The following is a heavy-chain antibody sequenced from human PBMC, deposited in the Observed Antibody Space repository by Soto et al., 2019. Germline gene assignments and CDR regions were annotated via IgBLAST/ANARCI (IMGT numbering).Heavy chain of an antibody. CDR2: IKSKTDGGTT. V-gene: IGHV3-15*05. J-gene: IGHJ4*02. Sequence: EVQLVESGGGLVKPGGYLRLSCAASGFTFSNAWMSWVRQAPGKGLEWVGRIKSKTDGGTTDYAAPVKGRFTISRYDSKNTLYLQMTSLNTEATGVYYGTTGLDIDLIGKRGPLDYWGQGTLVTASS. CDR1: GFTFSNAW. CDR3: TTGLDIDLIGKRGPLDY. D-gene: IGHD2-8*01.